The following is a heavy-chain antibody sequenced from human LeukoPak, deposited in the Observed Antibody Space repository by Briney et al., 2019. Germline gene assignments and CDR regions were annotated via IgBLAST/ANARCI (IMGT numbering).Heavy chain of an antibody. CDR3: ARVTSSSWYEFGDGENWIDT. D-gene: IGHD6-13*01. Sequence: SETLSLTCNVSGGSISSGYYYWNWIRQPAGKGLEWIGRIHTSGSTNHNPSLKSRVTISIDTSKNQFSLKLNSVTAADTAVYYCARVTSSSWYEFGDGENWIDTWGQGTLVTVS. CDR2: IHTSGST. J-gene: IGHJ5*02. CDR1: GGSISSGYYY. V-gene: IGHV4-61*02.